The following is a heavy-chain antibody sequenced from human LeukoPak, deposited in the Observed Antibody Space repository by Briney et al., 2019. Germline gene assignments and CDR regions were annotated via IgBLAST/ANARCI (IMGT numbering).Heavy chain of an antibody. Sequence: GASVKVSCKASGYTFIVYYFNWVRQAPGQGPEWMGRINVKSGATDYAQKFQGRVTVTRDTSISTAYMELSSLRSDDTAVYYCARVGRESSTGWLDYWGQGTLVTVSS. CDR1: GYTFIVYY. CDR3: ARVGRESSTGWLDY. D-gene: IGHD6-19*01. J-gene: IGHJ4*02. CDR2: INVKSGAT. V-gene: IGHV1-2*06.